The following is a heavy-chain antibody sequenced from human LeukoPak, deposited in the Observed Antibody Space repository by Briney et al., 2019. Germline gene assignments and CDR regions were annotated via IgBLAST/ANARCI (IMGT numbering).Heavy chain of an antibody. CDR1: GYSFTSYW. D-gene: IGHD6-13*01. J-gene: IGHJ5*02. V-gene: IGHV5-51*01. CDR3: ARRAAAAGNWFDP. Sequence: GESLKISCKGSGYSFTSYWIGWVRQMPGKGLEWMGIIYPGDSDTRYSPSFQGQVTTSADKSISTAYLQWSSLKASDTAMYYCARRAAAAGNWFDPWGQGTLVTVSS. CDR2: IYPGDSDT.